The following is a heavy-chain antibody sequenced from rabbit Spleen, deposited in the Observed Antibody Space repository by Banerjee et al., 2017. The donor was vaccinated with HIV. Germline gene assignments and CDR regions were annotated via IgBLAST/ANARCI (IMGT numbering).Heavy chain of an antibody. CDR3: ARDGAGGSYFAL. CDR2: IDPLFGIT. J-gene: IGHJ3*01. D-gene: IGHD8-1*01. CDR1: GFDLSSYYY. Sequence: QEQLVESGGGLVQPGGSLKLSCKASGFDLSSYYYMNWVRQAPGKGLEWIGYIDPLFGITYYANWVNGRFSISRENAQNTVFLQMTSLTAADTATYFCARDGAGGSYFALWGQGTLVTVS. V-gene: IGHV1S43*01.